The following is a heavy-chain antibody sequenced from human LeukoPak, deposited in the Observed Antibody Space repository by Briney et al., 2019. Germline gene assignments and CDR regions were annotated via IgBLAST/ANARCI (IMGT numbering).Heavy chain of an antibody. Sequence: ASVKVSCKAPGYTFTGYYMHWVRQAPGQGLEWMGWINPNSGGTNYAQKFQGRVTMTRDTSISTAYMEPSRLRSDDTAVYYCARDPPRVTMIVVAPDYWGQGTLVTVSS. CDR3: ARDPPRVTMIVVAPDY. V-gene: IGHV1-2*02. CDR1: GYTFTGYY. D-gene: IGHD3-22*01. CDR2: INPNSGGT. J-gene: IGHJ4*02.